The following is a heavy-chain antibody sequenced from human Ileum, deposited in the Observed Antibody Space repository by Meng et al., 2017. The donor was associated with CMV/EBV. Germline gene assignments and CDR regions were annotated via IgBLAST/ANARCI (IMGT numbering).Heavy chain of an antibody. Sequence: GESLKISCKASGYTFTSYGISWVRQAPGQGLEWMGWISAYNGNTNYAQKLQGRVTMTTDTSTSTAYMELRSLRSDDTAVYYCARDEDSSKDYWGQGTLVTVSS. D-gene: IGHD3-22*01. CDR3: ARDEDSSKDY. CDR2: ISAYNGNT. V-gene: IGHV1-18*01. J-gene: IGHJ4*02. CDR1: GYTFTSYG.